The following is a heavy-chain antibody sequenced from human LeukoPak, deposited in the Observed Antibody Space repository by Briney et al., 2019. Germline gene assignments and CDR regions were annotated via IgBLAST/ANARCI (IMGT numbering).Heavy chain of an antibody. V-gene: IGHV4-59*01. CDR2: IYYSGST. CDR1: GGSISSYY. D-gene: IGHD3-9*01. Sequence: ASETLSLTCTVSGGSISSYYWSWIRQPPGKGLEWIGYIYYSGSTNYNPSLKSRVTISVDTSKNQFSLKLSSVTAADTAVYYCARAKGLVTTFGFDYWGQGTLVTVSS. J-gene: IGHJ4*02. CDR3: ARAKGLVTTFGFDY.